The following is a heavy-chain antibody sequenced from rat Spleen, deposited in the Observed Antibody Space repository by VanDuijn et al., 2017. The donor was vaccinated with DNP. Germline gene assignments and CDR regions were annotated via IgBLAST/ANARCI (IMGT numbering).Heavy chain of an antibody. J-gene: IGHJ2*01. CDR2: IYPGRGRT. Sequence: QVQLQQSGAELTKPGSSVKISCKASGYTFTSYYMGWIKRTTGQGLEYIGYIYPGRGRTDYNEKFKDKATLTVDKSSSTAFMQLNSLKPDDSAVYYGARWSDGLDYWGQGVMVTVSS. D-gene: IGHD1-12*02. CDR3: ARWSDGLDY. V-gene: IGHV1-43*01. CDR1: GYTFTSYY.